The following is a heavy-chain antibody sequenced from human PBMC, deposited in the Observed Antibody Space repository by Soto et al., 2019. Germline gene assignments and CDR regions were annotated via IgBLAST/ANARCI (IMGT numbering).Heavy chain of an antibody. CDR3: ARVGCGGDCYSGTDFDY. CDR2: ISYDGSNK. Sequence: QVQLVESGGGVVQPGRSLRLSCAASGFTFSSYAMHWVRQAPGKGLEWVAVISYDGSNKYYADSVKGRFTISRDNSKKTLYLQMNGLRAEDMAVYYCARVGCGGDCYSGTDFDYWGQGTLVTVSS. J-gene: IGHJ4*02. V-gene: IGHV3-30-3*01. CDR1: GFTFSSYA. D-gene: IGHD2-21*02.